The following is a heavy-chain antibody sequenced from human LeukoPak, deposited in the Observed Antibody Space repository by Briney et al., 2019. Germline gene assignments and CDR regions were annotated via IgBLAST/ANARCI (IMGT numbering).Heavy chain of an antibody. CDR3: ARASYYYGSGSFDY. V-gene: IGHV4-39*07. J-gene: IGHJ4*02. Sequence: SETLSLTCTVSGGSISSSSYYWGWIRQPPGKGLEWIGSIYYSGSTYSNPSLKSRVTISVDTSKNQFSLKLSSVTAADTAVYYCARASYYYGSGSFDYWGQGTLVTVSS. CDR1: GGSISSSSYY. CDR2: IYYSGST. D-gene: IGHD3-10*01.